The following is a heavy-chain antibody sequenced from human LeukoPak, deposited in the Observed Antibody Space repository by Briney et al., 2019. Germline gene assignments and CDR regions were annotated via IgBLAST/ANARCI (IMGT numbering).Heavy chain of an antibody. Sequence: PGGSLRLSCAASGFTFSSYAMSWVRQAPGKGLEWVSAISGSGGSTYYADSVKGRFTISRDNSKNTLYLQMNSLRAEDTAVYYCAKDLVVVGYTAMVTSGYWGQGTWSPSPQ. CDR2: ISGSGGST. V-gene: IGHV3-23*01. D-gene: IGHD5-18*01. CDR1: GFTFSSYA. CDR3: AKDLVVVGYTAMVTSGY. J-gene: IGHJ4*02.